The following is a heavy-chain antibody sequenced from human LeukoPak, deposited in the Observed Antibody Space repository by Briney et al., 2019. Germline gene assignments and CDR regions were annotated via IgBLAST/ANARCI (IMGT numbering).Heavy chain of an antibody. CDR3: AREVEVAGPSYYYYYYMDV. J-gene: IGHJ6*03. CDR2: IYTSGST. V-gene: IGHV4-4*07. CDR1: GGSISSYY. D-gene: IGHD6-19*01. Sequence: SSETLSLTCTVSGGSISSYYWSWIRQPAGKGLEWIGRIYTSGSTNYNPSLESRVTMSVDTSKNQFSLKLSSVTAADTAVYYCAREVEVAGPSYYYYYYMDVWGKGTTVTISS.